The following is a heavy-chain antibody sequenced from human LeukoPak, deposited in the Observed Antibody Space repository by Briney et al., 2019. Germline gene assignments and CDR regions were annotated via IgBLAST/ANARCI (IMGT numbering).Heavy chain of an antibody. D-gene: IGHD3-10*01. CDR2: ISAYNGDT. V-gene: IGHV1-18*01. J-gene: IGHJ3*02. CDR3: ARDVFEGFGERVIDAFDI. CDR1: GYTFINYN. Sequence: GASVKVSCKASGYTFINYNIAWVRQAPGQGLEWMGWISAYNGDTNYGQKVQGRVAMTTDTSTRTAYMELRGLRSDDTAVYYCARDVFEGFGERVIDAFDIWGQRTLVTVSS.